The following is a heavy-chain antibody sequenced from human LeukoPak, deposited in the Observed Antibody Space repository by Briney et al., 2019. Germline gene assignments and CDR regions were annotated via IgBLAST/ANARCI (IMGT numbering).Heavy chain of an antibody. Sequence: ASVKVSCKASGYTFTGYYMHWVRQAPGQGLEWMGWINPNSGGTNYAQKFQGRVTMTRDTSISTAYMELSRLRSDDTAVHYCAQEVNLRGVAGDYWGQGTLVTVSS. CDR1: GYTFTGYY. J-gene: IGHJ4*02. V-gene: IGHV1-2*02. D-gene: IGHD6-19*01. CDR3: AQEVNLRGVAGDY. CDR2: INPNSGGT.